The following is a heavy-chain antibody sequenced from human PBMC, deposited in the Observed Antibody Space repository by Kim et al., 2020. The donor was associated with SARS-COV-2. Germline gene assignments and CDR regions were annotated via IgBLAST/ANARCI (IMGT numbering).Heavy chain of an antibody. CDR1: GYTFTSYD. CDR2: MNPNSGNT. V-gene: IGHV1-8*01. Sequence: AAVKVSCKASGYTFTSYDINWVRQATGQGREWMGWMNPNSGNTGYAQKFQGRDTMTRNNSISTAYMELSSLRSEGRAVYYCARGHLKSIVVVIAPRPYYYYMDVWGKETTVTVSS. CDR3: ARGHLKSIVVVIAPRPYYYYMDV. J-gene: IGHJ6*03. D-gene: IGHD2-21*01.